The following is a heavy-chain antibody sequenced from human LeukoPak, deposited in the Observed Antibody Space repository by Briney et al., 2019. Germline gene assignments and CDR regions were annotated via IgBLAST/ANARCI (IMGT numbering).Heavy chain of an antibody. V-gene: IGHV4-61*01. CDR2: IYYSGST. J-gene: IGHJ4*02. CDR3: ARAGIAAAGRGPDDY. CDR1: GGSVSSGSYY. D-gene: IGHD6-13*01. Sequence: KPSETLSRTCTVSGGSVSSGSYYWSWIRQPPGKGLEWIGYIYYSGSTNYNPSLKSRVTISVDTSKNQFSLKLSSVTAADTAVYYCARAGIAAAGRGPDDYWGQGTLVTVSS.